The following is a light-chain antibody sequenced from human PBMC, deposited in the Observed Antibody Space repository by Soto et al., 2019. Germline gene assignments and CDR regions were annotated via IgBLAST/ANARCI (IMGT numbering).Light chain of an antibody. CDR2: GAS. V-gene: IGKV3-15*01. CDR1: QSVSGN. J-gene: IGKJ1*01. CDR3: QQYNNWWT. Sequence: EIVMTQSPATLSVSPGERVTLPCRASQSVSGNLAWYQQKPGQAPRLLIYGASTRATGIPARFSGSGSGTEFTLTISSLQSEDFAVYYCQQYNNWWTFGQGTKVEIK.